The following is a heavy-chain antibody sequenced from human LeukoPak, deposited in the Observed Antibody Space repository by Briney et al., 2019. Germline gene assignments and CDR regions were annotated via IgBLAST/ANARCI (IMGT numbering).Heavy chain of an antibody. J-gene: IGHJ4*02. V-gene: IGHV1-18*01. D-gene: IGHD1-26*01. CDR3: ARDQPRRGPGNHDY. Sequence: RASVKVSCKASGYTFTFYGINWVRQAPGQGLEWVGWISGYDGKTDYAQKLRDRVTMLRDTATSTVYMELRSLTTDDTAVYYCARDQPRRGPGNHDYWGQGTLVTVSS. CDR2: ISGYDGKT. CDR1: GYTFTFYG.